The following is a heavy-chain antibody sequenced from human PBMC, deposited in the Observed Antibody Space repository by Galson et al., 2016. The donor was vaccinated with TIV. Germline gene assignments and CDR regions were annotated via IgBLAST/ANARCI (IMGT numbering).Heavy chain of an antibody. CDR3: ARERRHCGNECFLYYYYGMDV. CDR2: VHTGGNT. Sequence: LRLSCAASGFPVSDNYMTWVRRAPGKGLEWVSIVHTGGNTNYADSVKGRFTISRDNSKNTVYLQMSRLRAEDTAVYYCARERRHCGNECFLYYYYGMDVWGQGTTVTVSS. D-gene: IGHD4-23*01. J-gene: IGHJ6*02. V-gene: IGHV3-66*02. CDR1: GFPVSDNY.